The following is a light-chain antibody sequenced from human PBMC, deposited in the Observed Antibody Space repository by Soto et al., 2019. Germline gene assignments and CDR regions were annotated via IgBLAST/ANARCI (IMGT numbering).Light chain of an antibody. CDR1: SSDVGTYNH. V-gene: IGLV2-14*01. CDR2: EVS. Sequence: QSALTQPASVSGSPGQSITISCTGTSSDVGTYNHVSWYQQHPGKAPQLIIYEVSNRPSGLSNRFSASKSGITASLTISGLQAEDEADYYCCSYTTSSTLVFGTGTKVTVL. J-gene: IGLJ1*01. CDR3: CSYTTSSTLV.